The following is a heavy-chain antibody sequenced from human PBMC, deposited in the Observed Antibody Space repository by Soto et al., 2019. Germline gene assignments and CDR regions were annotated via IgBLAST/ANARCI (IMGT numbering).Heavy chain of an antibody. CDR3: ARRAYSRSSGELDY. CDR1: GFTFSNYE. D-gene: IGHD6-6*01. Sequence: GGSLRLSCTASGFTFSNYEMNWVRQAPGKGLEWVSYISSSSSTIYYADSVKGRFTISRGNARNSLYLQVNSLRAEDTAVYYCARRAYSRSSGELDYWGPGTLVTVSS. J-gene: IGHJ4*02. V-gene: IGHV3-48*03. CDR2: ISSSSSTI.